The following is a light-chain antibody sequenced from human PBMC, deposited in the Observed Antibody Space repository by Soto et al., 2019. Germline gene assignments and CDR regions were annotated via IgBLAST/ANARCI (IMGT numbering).Light chain of an antibody. CDR3: CSNAAGSTYV. Sequence: QSVLTQPASVSGSPGQSITISCTGTSSDVGSHNLVSWCQQFPGKAPKLIIFEASKRPSGVSNRFSGSKSGSTASLTISGLQAEDEADYYCCSNAAGSTYVFGSGTKVTVL. V-gene: IGLV2-23*01. CDR1: SSDVGSHNL. CDR2: EAS. J-gene: IGLJ1*01.